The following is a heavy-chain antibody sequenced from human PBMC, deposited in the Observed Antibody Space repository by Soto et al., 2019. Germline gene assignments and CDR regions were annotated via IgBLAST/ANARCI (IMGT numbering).Heavy chain of an antibody. CDR2: IYYSGST. CDR3: ARGDAAVWEVHY. Sequence: SETLSLTCTVSGASITGYFWSWIRQPPGKGLEGIGHIYYSGSTSYNPSLKSRVTISVDSSKTQSSLSLSSVTAADTAVYYCARGDAAVWEVHYWGQGTLVTVSS. V-gene: IGHV4-59*01. CDR1: GASITGYF. J-gene: IGHJ4*02. D-gene: IGHD1-26*01.